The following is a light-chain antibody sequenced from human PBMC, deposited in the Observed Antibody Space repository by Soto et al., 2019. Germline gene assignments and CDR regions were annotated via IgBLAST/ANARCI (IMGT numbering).Light chain of an antibody. J-gene: IGKJ4*01. CDR3: QEFASN. V-gene: IGKV3-20*01. Sequence: EILMTQSPATLSVSPGERATLSCRASQSVSSNLAWYQQKPGQAPRLLIYGASNRATGIPDRFSGSGSGTDFILTINRLEPEDFAVYYCQEFASNFGGGTKVDIK. CDR1: QSVSSN. CDR2: GAS.